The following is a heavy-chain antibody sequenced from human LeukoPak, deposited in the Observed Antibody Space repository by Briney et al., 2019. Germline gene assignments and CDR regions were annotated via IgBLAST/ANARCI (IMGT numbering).Heavy chain of an antibody. CDR1: GFTFSNAW. Sequence: PGGSLRLSCAASGFTFSNAWMSWVRQAPGKGLEWVGRIKSKTDGGTTDYAAPVKGRFTISRDDSKNTLYLQMNSLKTEDTAVYYCTTLEYYDFWSGYSPLDCWGQGTLVTVSS. CDR2: IKSKTDGGTT. J-gene: IGHJ4*02. D-gene: IGHD3-3*01. V-gene: IGHV3-15*01. CDR3: TTLEYYDFWSGYSPLDC.